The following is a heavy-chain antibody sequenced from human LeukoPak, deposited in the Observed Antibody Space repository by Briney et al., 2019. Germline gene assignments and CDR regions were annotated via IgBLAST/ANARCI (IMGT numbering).Heavy chain of an antibody. V-gene: IGHV3-66*01. D-gene: IGHD3-10*01. CDR2: IYSGGTT. CDR3: AKLWFGELLAPVGMDV. J-gene: IGHJ6*02. Sequence: PGGSLRLSCAASGFTVSSKFMTWVRQAPGKGLEWVSVIYSGGTTYYADSVKGRFTISRDNSRNTLYLQMNGLRVEDTAVYYCAKLWFGELLAPVGMDVWGQGTTVTVSS. CDR1: GFTVSSKF.